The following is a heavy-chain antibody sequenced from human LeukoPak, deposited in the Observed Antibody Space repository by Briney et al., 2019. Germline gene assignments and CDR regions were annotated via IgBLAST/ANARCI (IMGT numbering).Heavy chain of an antibody. J-gene: IGHJ4*02. CDR3: ARDRGLLDGSSGWYFDY. V-gene: IGHV3-30-3*01. CDR2: ILYDGSKE. CDR1: GFTFSSYA. Sequence: PGGSLRLSCAVSGFTFSSYAMHWVRQPPGKGLEWVAIILYDGSKEYYADSVKGRFTISRDNSKNTLYLQMNSLRPEDTAVYYCARDRGLLDGSSGWYFDYWGQGTLVTVSS. D-gene: IGHD6-19*01.